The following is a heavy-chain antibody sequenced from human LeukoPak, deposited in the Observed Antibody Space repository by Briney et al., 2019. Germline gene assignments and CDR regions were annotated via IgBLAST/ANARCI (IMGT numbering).Heavy chain of an antibody. Sequence: ASVKVSCKASGYTFTGYYMHWVRQAPGQGLEWMGIINPSGGSTSYAQNLQGRVTMTRDMSTSTVYMELSSLRSEDTAVYFCARGDGEGATIYAFDIWGQGTMVTVSS. CDR1: GYTFTGYY. D-gene: IGHD1-26*01. CDR2: INPSGGST. CDR3: ARGDGEGATIYAFDI. V-gene: IGHV1-46*01. J-gene: IGHJ3*02.